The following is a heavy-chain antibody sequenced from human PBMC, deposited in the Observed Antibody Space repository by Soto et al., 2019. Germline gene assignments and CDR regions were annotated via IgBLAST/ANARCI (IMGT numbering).Heavy chain of an antibody. V-gene: IGHV4-31*03. CDR3: AREAQGTGRFTAFRGFYGMDV. CDR2: IYYSGST. Sequence: SETLSLTCTVSGGSISSGGYHWTWIRQRPGKGLEWIGYIYYSGSTYYNPSLKSRLTISVDTSKNQFSLNLSSVTAADTAVYYGAREAQGTGRFTAFRGFYGMDVWGQGTTVTVSS. J-gene: IGHJ6*02. CDR1: GGSISSGGYH. D-gene: IGHD2-21*02.